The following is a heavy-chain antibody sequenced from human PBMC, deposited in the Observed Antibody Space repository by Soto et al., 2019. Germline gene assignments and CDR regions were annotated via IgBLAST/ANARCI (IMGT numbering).Heavy chain of an antibody. D-gene: IGHD5-18*01. CDR3: ARGGGNSYGPY. CDR1: GFTFSSYS. V-gene: IGHV3-21*01. CDR2: ISSSSSYI. Sequence: GGSLRLSCAASGFTFSSYSMNWVRQAPGKGLEWVSSISSSSSYIYYADSVKGRFTISRDNAKNSLYLQMNSLRAEDTAVYYCARGGGNSYGPYWGQGTLVTVSS. J-gene: IGHJ4*02.